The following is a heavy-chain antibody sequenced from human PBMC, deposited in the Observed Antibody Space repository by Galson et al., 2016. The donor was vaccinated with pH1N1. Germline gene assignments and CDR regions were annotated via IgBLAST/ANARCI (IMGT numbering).Heavy chain of an antibody. D-gene: IGHD3-10*01. CDR2: IYYSGST. CDR3: ARGVWFGELGAWFDP. J-gene: IGHJ5*02. V-gene: IGHV4-31*03. Sequence: TLSLTCTVSGVSISSGGYYWSWIRQHPGKGLEWIGYIYYSGSTYYNPSLKSRVTISVDTSKNQFSLKLSSVTAADTAVYYCARGVWFGELGAWFDPWGRGTLVTVSS. CDR1: GVSISSGGYY.